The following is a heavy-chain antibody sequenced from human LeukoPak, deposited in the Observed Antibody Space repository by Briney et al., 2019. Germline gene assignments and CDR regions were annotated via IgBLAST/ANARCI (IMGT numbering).Heavy chain of an antibody. CDR1: GFTFSSYW. J-gene: IGHJ4*02. D-gene: IGHD6-13*01. V-gene: IGHV3-7*01. CDR2: IKQDGSEK. CDR3: ASHSSSWYGTDY. Sequence: PGGSLRLSCAASGFTFSSYWVSWVRQAPGKGLEWVANIKQDGSEKYYVDPVKGRSTISRDNAKNSLYLQMNSLRAEDTAVYYCASHSSSWYGTDYWGQGTLVTVSS.